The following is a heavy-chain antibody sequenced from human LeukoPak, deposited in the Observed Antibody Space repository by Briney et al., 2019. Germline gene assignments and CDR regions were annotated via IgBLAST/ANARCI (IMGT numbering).Heavy chain of an antibody. CDR3: AKGSTHYYYDMDV. CDR2: IICSGGST. CDR1: GFTFCSYA. D-gene: IGHD2-2*01. J-gene: IGHJ6*02. V-gene: IGHV3-23*01. Sequence: GGSLRLSCAASGFTFCSYAMSWVGRAPGKELEWFSAIICSGGSTYNADSMKGRFTISRDNTKNTLYLQMNSLRAEDTAVYYCAKGSTHYYYDMDVWGQGTTVTVSS.